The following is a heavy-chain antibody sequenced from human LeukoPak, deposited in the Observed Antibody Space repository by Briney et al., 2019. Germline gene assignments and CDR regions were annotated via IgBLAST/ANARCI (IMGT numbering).Heavy chain of an antibody. D-gene: IGHD6-13*01. CDR2: IRYDGSKK. CDR3: ARDVSYNSLDY. CDR1: GFTFSSYG. V-gene: IGHV3-33*01. Sequence: QAGGSLGLSCATSGFTFSSYGFYWVRQAPGKGLEWVAVIRYDGSKKYYADSVEGRSTISRDNSKNTVYLEMNSLRAEDTAVYYCARDVSYNSLDYWGQGTLVTVSS. J-gene: IGHJ4*02.